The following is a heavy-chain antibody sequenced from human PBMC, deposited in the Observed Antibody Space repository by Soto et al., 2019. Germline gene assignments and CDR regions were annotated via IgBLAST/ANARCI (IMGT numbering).Heavy chain of an antibody. CDR2: IKSKTDGGTT. D-gene: IGHD3-16*01. CDR3: PTDRGGRYYYGMDV. V-gene: IGHV3-15*07. J-gene: IGHJ6*02. CDR1: GFTFSNAW. Sequence: PGGSLRLSCAASGFTFSNAWMNWVRQAPGKGLEWVGRIKSKTDGGTTDYAAPVKGRFTISRDDSKNTLYLQMNSLKTEDTAVYYCPTDRGGRYYYGMDVWGQGTTVTVSS.